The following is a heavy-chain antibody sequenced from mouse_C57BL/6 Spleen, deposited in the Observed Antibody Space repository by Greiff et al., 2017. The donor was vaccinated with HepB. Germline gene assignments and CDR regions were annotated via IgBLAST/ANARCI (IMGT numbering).Heavy chain of an antibody. CDR1: GFTFSSYA. CDR2: ISDGGSYT. D-gene: IGHD3-3*01. V-gene: IGHV5-4*01. Sequence: EVQGVESGGGLVKPGGSLKLSCAASGFTFSSYAMSWVRQTPEKRLEWVATISDGGSYTYYPDNVKGRFTISRDNAKNNLYLQMSHLKSEDTAMYYCARDGGRGYFDVWGTGTTVTVSS. CDR3: ARDGGRGYFDV. J-gene: IGHJ1*03.